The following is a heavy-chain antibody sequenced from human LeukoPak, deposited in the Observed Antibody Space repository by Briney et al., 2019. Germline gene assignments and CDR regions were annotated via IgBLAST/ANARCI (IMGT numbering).Heavy chain of an antibody. CDR1: GFTFSTYW. Sequence: PGGSLRLSCAASGFTFSTYWMAWVRQAPGKGLEWVANIKGDESARHQADSVKGRFTISRDNAKNSLYLQMSSLSAEDTAIYYCATTTSSAWVPFDYWGQGTLVVVSS. J-gene: IGHJ4*02. D-gene: IGHD6-25*01. CDR3: ATTTSSAWVPFDY. CDR2: IKGDESAR. V-gene: IGHV3-7*01.